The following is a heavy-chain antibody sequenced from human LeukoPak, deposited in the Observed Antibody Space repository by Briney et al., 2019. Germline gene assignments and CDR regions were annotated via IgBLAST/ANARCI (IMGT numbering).Heavy chain of an antibody. V-gene: IGHV1-69*06. CDR3: ARASSSWYSDNWFDP. CDR2: IIPIFGTA. J-gene: IGHJ5*02. D-gene: IGHD6-13*01. CDR1: GYTFTSYG. Sequence: GASVKVSCKASGYTFTSYGISWVRQAPGQGLEWMGGIIPIFGTANYAQKFQGRVTITADKSTSTAYMELSSLRSEDTAVYYCARASSSWYSDNWFDPWGQGTLVTVSS.